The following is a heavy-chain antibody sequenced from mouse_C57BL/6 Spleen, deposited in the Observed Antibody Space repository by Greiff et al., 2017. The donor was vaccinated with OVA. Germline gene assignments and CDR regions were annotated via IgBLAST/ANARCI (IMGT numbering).Heavy chain of an antibody. D-gene: IGHD2-3*01. CDR3: TRLEWLLPFDY. CDR1: GYTFTDYE. J-gene: IGHJ2*01. Sequence: QVQLQQSGAELVRPGASVTLSCKASGYTFTDYEMHWVKQTPVHGLEWIGAIDPETGGTAYNQKFKGKAILTADKYSSTAYMELRSLTSEDSAVYYCTRLEWLLPFDYWGQGTTLTVSS. CDR2: IDPETGGT. V-gene: IGHV1-15*01.